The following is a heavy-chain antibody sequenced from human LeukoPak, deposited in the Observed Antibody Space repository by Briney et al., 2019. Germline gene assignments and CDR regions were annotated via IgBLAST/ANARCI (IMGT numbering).Heavy chain of an antibody. CDR1: GFTFSSYG. CDR3: ARGKEKWLDHFDY. Sequence: GGSLRLSCAPSGFTFSSYGMNWVRQAPGKGLEWVSYISTTSSTIYYADSVKGRFTMSRDNAKSSLYLQMDSLRDEDTAVYYCARGKEKWLDHFDYWGQGSLVTVSS. J-gene: IGHJ4*02. CDR2: ISTTSSTI. D-gene: IGHD6-19*01. V-gene: IGHV3-48*02.